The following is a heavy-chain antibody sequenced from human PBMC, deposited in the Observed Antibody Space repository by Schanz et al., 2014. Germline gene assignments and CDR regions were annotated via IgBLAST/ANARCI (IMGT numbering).Heavy chain of an antibody. CDR2: IYSGSGA. V-gene: IGHV3-66*01. CDR3: ARVHRDDPSGWGYFDY. Sequence: EGQLAESGGGLVQPGGSLRLSCAVSGFTVSSNHMSWVRQAPGKGLEWVSVIYSGSGAYYADSVKYRFTVSRDNSKNTVYLQMNRLRAEDAAVYYCARVHRDDPSGWGYFDYWGQGALVTVSS. J-gene: IGHJ4*02. D-gene: IGHD6-19*01. CDR1: GFTVSSNH.